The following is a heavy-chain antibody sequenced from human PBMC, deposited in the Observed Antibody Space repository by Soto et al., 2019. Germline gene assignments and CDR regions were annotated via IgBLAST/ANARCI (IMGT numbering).Heavy chain of an antibody. Sequence: GASVKVSCKASGFTFTSSAVQWVRQARRQRLEWIGWIVVGSGNTNYAQKFQERVTITRDMSTSTAYMELSSLRSEDTAAYYCAAAGYYDSSGYYYEADYYYGMDVWGQGTTVTVSS. CDR3: AAAGYYDSSGYYYEADYYYGMDV. CDR1: GFTFTSSA. D-gene: IGHD3-22*01. V-gene: IGHV1-58*01. J-gene: IGHJ6*02. CDR2: IVVGSGNT.